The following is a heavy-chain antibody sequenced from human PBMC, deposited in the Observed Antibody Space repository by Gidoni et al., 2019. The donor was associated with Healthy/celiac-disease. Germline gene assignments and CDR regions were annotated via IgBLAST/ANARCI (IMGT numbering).Heavy chain of an antibody. CDR2: IYYSWRT. Sequence: QLQLQESGPGLVKPSETLSLTCTVSGGSISSSSYYWGWIRQPTGKGLEWIGSIYYSWRTYYNPSLKSRVTISVDTSKNQFSLKLSSVTAADTAVYYCARVRGNWFDPWGQGTLVTVSS. CDR3: ARVRGNWFDP. CDR1: GGSISSSSYY. D-gene: IGHD3-10*01. V-gene: IGHV4-39*01. J-gene: IGHJ5*02.